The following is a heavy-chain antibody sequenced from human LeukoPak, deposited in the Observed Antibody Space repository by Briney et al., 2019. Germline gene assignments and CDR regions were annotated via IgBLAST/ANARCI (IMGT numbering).Heavy chain of an antibody. CDR1: GGSISSGSYY. CDR3: AGDSSGYQANFDY. V-gene: IGHV4-61*02. D-gene: IGHD3-22*01. Sequence: PSQTLSLTCTVSGGSISSGSYYWSWIRQPAGKGLKWIGRIYTSGSTNYNPSLKSRVTISVGTSKNQFSLKLSSVTAADTAVYYCAGDSSGYQANFDYWGQGTLVTVSS. CDR2: IYTSGST. J-gene: IGHJ4*02.